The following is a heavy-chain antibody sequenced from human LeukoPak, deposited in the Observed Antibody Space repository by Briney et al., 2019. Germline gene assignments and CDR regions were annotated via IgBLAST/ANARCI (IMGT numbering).Heavy chain of an antibody. CDR3: AKRGRLVVPAAGNYFDY. J-gene: IGHJ4*02. D-gene: IGHD2-2*01. V-gene: IGHV3-23*01. CDR2: ISGGGGST. Sequence: GGSLRLSCAASGFTFSSYAMSWVRQAPGKGLEWVSAISGGGGSTYYADSVKGRFTISRDNSKNTLYLQMNSLRAEDTAVYYCAKRGRLVVPAAGNYFDYWGQGTLVTVSS. CDR1: GFTFSSYA.